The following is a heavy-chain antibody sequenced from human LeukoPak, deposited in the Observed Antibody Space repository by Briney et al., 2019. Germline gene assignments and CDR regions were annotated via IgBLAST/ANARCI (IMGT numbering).Heavy chain of an antibody. J-gene: IGHJ5*02. CDR3: AKASVAIPQYCNS. Sequence: GGSLRLSCEASGFTFGDYAMNWVRQAPGKGLEWVSTISGTGSSTYYADSAKGRFTISRDNSKDTLFLQLNSLTAADTAMYFCAKASVAIPQYCNSWGQGTLVTVSS. CDR2: ISGTGSST. D-gene: IGHD2-2*02. V-gene: IGHV3-23*01. CDR1: GFTFGDYA.